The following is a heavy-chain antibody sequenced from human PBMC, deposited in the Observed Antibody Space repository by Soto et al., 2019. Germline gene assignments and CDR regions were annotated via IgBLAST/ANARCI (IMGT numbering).Heavy chain of an antibody. CDR1: GFTFSSYS. V-gene: IGHV3-48*02. CDR3: AIGRFLEWFPDLFDY. D-gene: IGHD3-3*01. Sequence: GGSLRLSCAASGFTFSSYSMNWVRQAPGKGLEWVSYISSSSSTIYYADSVKGRFTISRDNAKNSLYLQMNSLRDEDTAVYYCAIGRFLEWFPDLFDYWGQGTLVTVSS. J-gene: IGHJ4*02. CDR2: ISSSSSTI.